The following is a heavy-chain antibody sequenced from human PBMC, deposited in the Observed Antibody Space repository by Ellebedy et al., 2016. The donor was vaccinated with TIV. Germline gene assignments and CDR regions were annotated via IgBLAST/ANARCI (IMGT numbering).Heavy chain of an antibody. V-gene: IGHV3-21*01. D-gene: IGHD5-24*01. Sequence: GESLKISCAASGFTFSSYAMNWVRQAPGKGLEWVSSISTSSSYIYYADSVKGRFTISRDNARNSLYLQMNSLRADDTALYYCARSPSPTKANWFDRWGQGTLVTVSS. CDR3: ARSPSPTKANWFDR. CDR1: GFTFSSYA. CDR2: ISTSSSYI. J-gene: IGHJ5*02.